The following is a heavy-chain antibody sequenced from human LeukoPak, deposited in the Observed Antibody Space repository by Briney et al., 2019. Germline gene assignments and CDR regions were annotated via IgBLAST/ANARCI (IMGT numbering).Heavy chain of an antibody. D-gene: IGHD3-10*01. CDR3: ARHNYYGSGSYHLFDY. CDR2: ISSSGSTI. Sequence: GGSLRLSCAASGFTFSSYEMNWVRQAPGKGLEWVSYISSSGSTIYYADSVKGRFTISRDNAKNSLYLQMNSLRAEDTAVYYCARHNYYGSGSYHLFDYWGQGTLVTVS. CDR1: GFTFSSYE. J-gene: IGHJ4*02. V-gene: IGHV3-48*03.